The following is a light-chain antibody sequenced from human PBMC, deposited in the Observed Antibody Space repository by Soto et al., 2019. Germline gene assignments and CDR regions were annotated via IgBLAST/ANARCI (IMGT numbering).Light chain of an antibody. Sequence: QLVLTQPPSVSGAPGQRVTISCTGSSSNIGTDYDVHWYQQFPGSAPKLLIYADSIRPSGVPDRFSGSKSGTSASLAITGLQAEDEAVYYCQSYDSGLSGVVFGGGTKLTVL. CDR2: ADS. CDR3: QSYDSGLSGVV. CDR1: SSNIGTDYD. J-gene: IGLJ3*02. V-gene: IGLV1-40*01.